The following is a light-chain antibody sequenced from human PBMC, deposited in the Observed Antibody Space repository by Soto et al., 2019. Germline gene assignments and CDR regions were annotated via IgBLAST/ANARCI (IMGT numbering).Light chain of an antibody. Sequence: DIVMTQSPDSLAVSLGERATIGCKSSQSVLYSSNNKNYLAWYQQKPGQPPKLLIYWASTRESGVPDRFSGSGSGTDFTLTISSLQAEDVAVYYCHLRTFGQGTKVEIK. CDR2: WAS. CDR1: QSVLYSSNNKNY. CDR3: HLRT. J-gene: IGKJ1*01. V-gene: IGKV4-1*01.